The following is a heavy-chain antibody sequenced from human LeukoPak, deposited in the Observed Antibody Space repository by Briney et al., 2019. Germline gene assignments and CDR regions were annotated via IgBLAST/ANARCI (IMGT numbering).Heavy chain of an antibody. CDR2: INHSGST. CDR1: GGSFSGYY. CDR3: ARGWSKDVRLRPGRYYMDV. J-gene: IGHJ6*03. Sequence: SGTLSLTCAVYGGSFSGYYRSWMREPPGKGLEWIGEINHSGSTTYNPSLKSRVTISVDTSKNQFSLKLSSVTAADTAVYYCARGWSKDVRLRPGRYYMDVWGKGTTVTVSS. D-gene: IGHD4-17*01. V-gene: IGHV4-34*01.